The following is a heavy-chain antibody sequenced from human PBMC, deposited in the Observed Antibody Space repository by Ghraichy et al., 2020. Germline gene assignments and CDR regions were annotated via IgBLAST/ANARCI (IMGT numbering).Heavy chain of an antibody. J-gene: IGHJ2*01. CDR2: IDWDDDK. D-gene: IGHD3-10*01. V-gene: IGHV2-70*04. CDR1: GFSLSTSGMR. CDR3: ARTYGSGSQTPYWYCDR. Sequence: SGPTLVKPTQTLTLTCTFSGFSLSTSGMRVSWIRQPPGKALEWLARIDWDDDKFYSTSLKTRLTISKDTSKNQVVLTMTNMDPVDTATYYCARTYGSGSQTPYWYCDRWGRGTLVTVSS.